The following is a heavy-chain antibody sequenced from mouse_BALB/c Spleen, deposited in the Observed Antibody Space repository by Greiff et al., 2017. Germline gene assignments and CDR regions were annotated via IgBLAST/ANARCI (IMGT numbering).Heavy chain of an antibody. Sequence: DVQLQESGPDLVKPSQSLSVTCTVTGYSITSGYRWYWIRQFPGNKLEWMGYIHYSGSTNYNPSLKSRISITRDTSKDQFFLQLNSVTTEDTSTYYCACIPTVVGSMDYWGQGTSVTVSA. J-gene: IGHJ4*01. CDR2: IHYSGST. CDR1: GYSITSGYR. D-gene: IGHD1-1*01. V-gene: IGHV3-1*02. CDR3: ACIPTVVGSMDY.